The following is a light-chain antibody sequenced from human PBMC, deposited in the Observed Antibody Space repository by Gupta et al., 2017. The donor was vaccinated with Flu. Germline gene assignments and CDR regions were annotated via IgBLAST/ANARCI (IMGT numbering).Light chain of an antibody. Sequence: QPALTQPAAASGSPAPSITISCTGTSSDVGSYNYVSWYQQPTGKAHILMIYEVSKRPAGVANRFSGSKAGNTASLTIAGLKEEDEDDYYCSADTSSSLYVFGTGTKVTVL. CDR3: SADTSSSLYV. CDR1: SSDVGSYNY. V-gene: IGLV2-14*01. J-gene: IGLJ1*01. CDR2: EVS.